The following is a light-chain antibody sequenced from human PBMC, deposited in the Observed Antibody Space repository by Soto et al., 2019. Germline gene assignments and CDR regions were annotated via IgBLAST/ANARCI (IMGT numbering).Light chain of an antibody. V-gene: IGKV3-11*01. J-gene: IGKJ4*01. CDR3: QQRSNGLT. CDR1: QSVSSY. CDR2: DAS. Sequence: EIVLTQSPATLSLSPGERATLSCRASQSVSSYLAWYQQKPGQAPRLLIYDASNRATGIPARFSGSGYGKDFTLTISSLEHEDFEVYYCQQRSNGLTVGGGTKVEIK.